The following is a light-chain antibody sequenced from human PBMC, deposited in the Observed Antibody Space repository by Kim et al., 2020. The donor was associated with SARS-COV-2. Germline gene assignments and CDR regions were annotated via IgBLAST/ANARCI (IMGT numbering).Light chain of an antibody. CDR1: QDITNY. Sequence: ASVGDRATITCQASQDITNYLNWYQQKLGRAPKLLIYDASNLETGVPSRFSGSGSGTHFTFTISSLQPEDIATYYCQQYDKIPGTFGQGTRLEIK. V-gene: IGKV1-33*01. J-gene: IGKJ5*01. CDR2: DAS. CDR3: QQYDKIPGT.